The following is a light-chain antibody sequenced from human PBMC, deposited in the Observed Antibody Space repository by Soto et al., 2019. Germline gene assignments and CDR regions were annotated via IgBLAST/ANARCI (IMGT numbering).Light chain of an antibody. Sequence: DIVMTQSPDSLAVSLGARATINCKSSQSVLYSSNNKNYLAWYQQKPGQPPKLLIYWASTRESVVPDRFSGSGSGTDFTLTISSLQAADVAVYYCQQYYSTPLTFGVGTKVEIK. CDR2: WAS. CDR1: QSVLYSSNNKNY. V-gene: IGKV4-1*01. J-gene: IGKJ4*01. CDR3: QQYYSTPLT.